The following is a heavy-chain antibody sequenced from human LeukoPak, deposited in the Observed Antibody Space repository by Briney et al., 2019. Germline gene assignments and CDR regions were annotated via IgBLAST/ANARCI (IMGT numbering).Heavy chain of an antibody. CDR2: IKSKTDGGTT. D-gene: IGHD2-2*01. CDR1: GFTFSNAW. CDR3: TTERVIVVVPAASSQLNFDY. V-gene: IGHV3-15*01. J-gene: IGHJ4*02. Sequence: GGSLRLSCAAPGFTFSNAWMSWVRQAPGKGLEWVGRIKSKTDGGTTDYAAPVKGRFTISRDDSKNTLYLQMNSLKTEDTAVYYCTTERVIVVVPAASSQLNFDYWGQGTLVTVSS.